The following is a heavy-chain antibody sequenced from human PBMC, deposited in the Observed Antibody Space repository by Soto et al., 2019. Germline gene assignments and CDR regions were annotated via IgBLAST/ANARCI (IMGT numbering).Heavy chain of an antibody. CDR2: ISYDGSNK. CDR3: AAAYPYSYGMDV. V-gene: IGHV3-30*03. CDR1: GFTFSSYG. J-gene: IGHJ6*02. D-gene: IGHD6-13*01. Sequence: QVQLVESGGGVVQPGRSLRLSCAASGFTFSSYGMHWVRQAPGKGLEWVAVISYDGSNKYYADSVKGRFTISRDNSKNTLYLKMTSLRAEDTAVYYCAAAYPYSYGMDVWGQGTTVTVSS.